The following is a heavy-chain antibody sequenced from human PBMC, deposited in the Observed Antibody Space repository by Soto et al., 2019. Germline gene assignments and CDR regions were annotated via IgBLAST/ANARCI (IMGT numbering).Heavy chain of an antibody. J-gene: IGHJ4*02. Sequence: EVQLVESGGGVVQPGRSLRLSCAASGFTFDDYAMHWVRQAPGKGLEWVSGISWNSGSIGYADSVKGRFTISRDNAKNSLYLQMNSLRAEDTALYYCAKDWIEVAGLPDYWGQGTLVTVSS. CDR3: AKDWIEVAGLPDY. V-gene: IGHV3-9*01. D-gene: IGHD6-19*01. CDR2: ISWNSGSI. CDR1: GFTFDDYA.